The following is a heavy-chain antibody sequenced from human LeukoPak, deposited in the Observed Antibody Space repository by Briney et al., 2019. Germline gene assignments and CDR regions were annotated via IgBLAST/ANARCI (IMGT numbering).Heavy chain of an antibody. D-gene: IGHD1-26*01. CDR1: GISFSAYW. CDR2: LSPDGSSS. Sequence: PGGSLRLSCAGSGISFSAYWMHWVRQVPGKGLVWVSRLSPDGSSSVYADSVKGRFTASRDNAKNTLYLQMNSLRADDTAVYYCTRSPSLGGSYWGFDYWGQGTLVTVSS. V-gene: IGHV3-74*01. CDR3: TRSPSLGGSYWGFDY. J-gene: IGHJ4*02.